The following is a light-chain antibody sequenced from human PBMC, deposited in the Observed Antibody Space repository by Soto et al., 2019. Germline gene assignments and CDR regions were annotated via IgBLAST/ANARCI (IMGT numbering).Light chain of an antibody. J-gene: IGKJ2*01. CDR1: QSVTSNY. CDR3: QQYGDSPPYT. V-gene: IGKV3-20*01. CDR2: DAS. Sequence: EIVLTQSPGTLSLSPGDRATLSCRASQSVTSNYLAWYQQKPGQAPRLLVYDASIRATGIPDRFSGSGSGTGFTLTISRREPEDFAVYYCQQYGDSPPYTFGQGTKLEIK.